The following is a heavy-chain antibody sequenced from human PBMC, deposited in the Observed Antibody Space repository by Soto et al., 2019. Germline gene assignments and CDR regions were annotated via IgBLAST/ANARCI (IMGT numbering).Heavy chain of an antibody. V-gene: IGHV1-69*13. D-gene: IGHD6-19*01. CDR3: ASDHYSSGWYGS. Sequence: SSVKVSCKASGGTFSSYAISWVRQAPGQGLEWMGGIIAIFGTANYAQKFQGRVTITADESTSAAYMELSSLRSEDTAVSFCASDHYSSGWYGSWGRGTLVTVSS. J-gene: IGHJ5*02. CDR2: IIAIFGTA. CDR1: GGTFSSYA.